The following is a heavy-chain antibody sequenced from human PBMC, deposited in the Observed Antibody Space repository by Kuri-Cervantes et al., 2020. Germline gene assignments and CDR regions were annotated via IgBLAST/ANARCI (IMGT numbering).Heavy chain of an antibody. CDR2: IYYSGST. CDR1: GGSVSSGSYY. V-gene: IGHV4-61*01. J-gene: IGHJ4*02. Sequence: GSLRLSCTVSGGSVSSGSYYWSWIRQPPGKGLEWIGYIYYSGSTNYNPSLKSRVTISVDTSKNQFSLKLSSVTAADTAVYYCARARIQLWLRYFDYWGQGTLVTVSS. CDR3: ARARIQLWLRYFDY. D-gene: IGHD5-18*01.